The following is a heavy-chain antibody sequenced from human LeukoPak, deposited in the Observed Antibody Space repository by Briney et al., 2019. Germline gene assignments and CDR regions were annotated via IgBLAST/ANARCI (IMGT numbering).Heavy chain of an antibody. CDR3: ARVRGSGWYIDY. CDR1: GFTFSSYS. Sequence: GRSLRLSCAASGFTFSSYSMNWVRQAPGKGLEWISYIGSSSSTLYYADSVKGRFTISRDNAKNSLYLQMNSLRDEDTAVYYCARVRGSGWYIDYWGQGTLVTVSS. D-gene: IGHD6-25*01. J-gene: IGHJ4*02. CDR2: IGSSSSTL. V-gene: IGHV3-48*02.